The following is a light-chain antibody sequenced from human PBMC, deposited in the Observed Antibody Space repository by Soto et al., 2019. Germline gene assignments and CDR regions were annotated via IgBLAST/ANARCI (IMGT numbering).Light chain of an antibody. Sequence: EIVLTQSPATLSLSPGERATLACRASQSVGSYLAWYQHKPGQAPRLLIHDASNRATGIPARFSGSGSGTYFTLTISSLEPEDSAVYYCQQRSNWPRGTFGQGTKLEIK. CDR3: QQRSNWPRGT. J-gene: IGKJ2*02. CDR2: DAS. CDR1: QSVGSY. V-gene: IGKV3-11*01.